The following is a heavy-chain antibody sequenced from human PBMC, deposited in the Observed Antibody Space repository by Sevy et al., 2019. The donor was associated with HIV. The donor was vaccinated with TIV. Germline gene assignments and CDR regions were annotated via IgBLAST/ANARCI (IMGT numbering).Heavy chain of an antibody. Sequence: GGSLRLSCAASGFTFSSYEMNWVRQAPGKGLEWVSYISNSGTTISYSASVRGRFTISRDNARNSLYLQMNSPRGEDTAVDYCARDLPPSATTVAHFDHWGQGTLVTVSS. V-gene: IGHV3-48*03. D-gene: IGHD4-17*01. CDR3: ARDLPPSATTVAHFDH. CDR2: ISNSGTTI. CDR1: GFTFSSYE. J-gene: IGHJ4*02.